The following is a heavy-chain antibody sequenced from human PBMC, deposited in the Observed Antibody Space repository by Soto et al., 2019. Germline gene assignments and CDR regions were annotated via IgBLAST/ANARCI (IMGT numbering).Heavy chain of an antibody. V-gene: IGHV3-30*18. Sequence: QVQLVESGGGVVQPGRSLRLSCAASGFTFSSYGMHWVRQAPGKGLEWVAVISYDGSNKYYADSVKGRFTISRDNSKNALYLKMNSLRAEDTAGYYCANGAYSGSYLDYWGQGTLVTVSS. CDR3: ANGAYSGSYLDY. D-gene: IGHD1-26*01. CDR1: GFTFSSYG. J-gene: IGHJ4*02. CDR2: ISYDGSNK.